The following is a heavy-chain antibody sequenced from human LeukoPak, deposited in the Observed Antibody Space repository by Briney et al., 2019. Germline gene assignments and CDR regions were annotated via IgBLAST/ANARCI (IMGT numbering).Heavy chain of an antibody. J-gene: IGHJ4*02. Sequence: TGGSLRLSCAASGFTFSSHWMHWVRQAPGKGLVWVSRINSDGSSISYADSVKGRFTISRDNSKNTLYLQMNSLRAEDTAVYYCAREMFPYDSSGSPGPWGQGTLVTVPS. V-gene: IGHV3-74*01. CDR2: INSDGSSI. CDR3: AREMFPYDSSGSPGP. D-gene: IGHD3-22*01. CDR1: GFTFSSHW.